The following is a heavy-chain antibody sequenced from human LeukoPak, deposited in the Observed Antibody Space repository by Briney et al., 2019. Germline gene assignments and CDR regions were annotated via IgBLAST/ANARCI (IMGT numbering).Heavy chain of an antibody. J-gene: IGHJ4*02. CDR3: AKLRSRYRFDY. V-gene: IGHV3-64*01. Sequence: GGSLRLSCAASGFTFSDYAMHWVRQAPGKELEYVSAISSNGGSIHYANSVKGRFTISRDNSENTLYLQMDSLRAEDMAVYYCAKLRSRYRFDYWGQGTLVTVSS. D-gene: IGHD2-2*02. CDR1: GFTFSDYA. CDR2: ISSNGGSI.